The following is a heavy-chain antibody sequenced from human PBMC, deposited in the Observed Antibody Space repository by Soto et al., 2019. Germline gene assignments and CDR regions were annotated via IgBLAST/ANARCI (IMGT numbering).Heavy chain of an antibody. CDR1: GFTFSSYG. Sequence: QVQLVESGGGVVQPGRSLRLSCAASGFTFSSYGMHWVRQAPGKGLEWVAVISYDGSNKYYADSVKGRFTISIDNSKNTLYLQMHGLRAEDTVVCYWAAAGADQIGIDYWGQGTLVTVSS. CDR2: ISYDGSNK. D-gene: IGHD6-19*01. J-gene: IGHJ4*02. CDR3: AAAGADQIGIDY. V-gene: IGHV3-30*03.